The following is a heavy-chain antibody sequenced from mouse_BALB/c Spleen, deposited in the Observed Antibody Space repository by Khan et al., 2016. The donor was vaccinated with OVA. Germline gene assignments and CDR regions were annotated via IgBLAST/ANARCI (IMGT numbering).Heavy chain of an antibody. CDR3: TRGSYWFAY. CDR2: IYPGSGST. V-gene: IGHV1S22*01. Sequence: LQQSGSELVRPGASVKLSCKASGYTFTSYWMHWVKQRPGQGLEWIGDIYPGSGSTNYDEKFKSKATLTVDTSSSTAYMQLSSLTSEDSVVXYRTRGSYWFAYWGQGTLVTVSA. J-gene: IGHJ3*01. CDR1: GYTFTSYW. D-gene: IGHD2-12*01.